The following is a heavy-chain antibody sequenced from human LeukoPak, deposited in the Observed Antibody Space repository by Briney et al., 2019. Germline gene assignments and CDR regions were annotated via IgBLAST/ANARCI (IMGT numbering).Heavy chain of an antibody. CDR3: ARASSEEEGDLDY. V-gene: IGHV1-8*01. J-gene: IGHJ4*02. Sequence: ASVKVSCKASGYTFTSYDINWVRQATGQGLEWMGWMNPNSGNTGYAQKFQGRVTMIRNTSISTAYMELSSLRSEDTAVYYCARASSEEEGDLDYWGQGTLVTVSS. CDR2: MNPNSGNT. D-gene: IGHD3-22*01. CDR1: GYTFTSYD.